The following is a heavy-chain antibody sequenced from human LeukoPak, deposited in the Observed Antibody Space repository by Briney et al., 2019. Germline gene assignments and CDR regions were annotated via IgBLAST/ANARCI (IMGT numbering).Heavy chain of an antibody. V-gene: IGHV1-69*05. Sequence: SVKVSCKASGGTFSSYAISWVRQAPGQGLEWMGGIIPIFGTANYAQKFQGRVTITTDESTSTAYMELSSLRSEDTAVYYCARGEDIVVVPAIRQSDAFDIWGQGTMVTVSS. CDR3: ARGEDIVVVPAIRQSDAFDI. J-gene: IGHJ3*02. CDR1: GGTFSSYA. CDR2: IIPIFGTA. D-gene: IGHD2-2*01.